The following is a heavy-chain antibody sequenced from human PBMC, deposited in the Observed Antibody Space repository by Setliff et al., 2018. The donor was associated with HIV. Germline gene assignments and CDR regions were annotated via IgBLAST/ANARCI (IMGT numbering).Heavy chain of an antibody. V-gene: IGHV4-34*01. CDR1: GGSFSGYY. CDR2: INHSGST. CDR3: ARGSNKRGYTYAYAFDP. D-gene: IGHD5-18*01. Sequence: SETLSLTCAVYGGSFSGYYWSWIRQPPGKGLEWIGEINHSGSTNYNPSLTSRVTISVDTSKNHFSLRMSSVTAADTAMYYCARGSNKRGYTYAYAFDPWGQGTLVTVSS. J-gene: IGHJ5*02.